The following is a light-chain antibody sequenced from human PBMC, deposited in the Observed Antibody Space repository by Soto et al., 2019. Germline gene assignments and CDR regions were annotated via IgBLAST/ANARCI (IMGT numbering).Light chain of an antibody. CDR1: SSNIGAYNY. CDR3: CSYAGSYTYV. V-gene: IGLV2-11*01. J-gene: IGLJ1*01. Sequence: QSALTQPRSVSGSPGQSVTISCTGTSSNIGAYNYVSWYQQHPGKAPKLIIYDVAKWPSGVPDRFTGSKSGNTASLTISGLQAEDEADYYCCSYAGSYTYVFGIGTKVTVL. CDR2: DVA.